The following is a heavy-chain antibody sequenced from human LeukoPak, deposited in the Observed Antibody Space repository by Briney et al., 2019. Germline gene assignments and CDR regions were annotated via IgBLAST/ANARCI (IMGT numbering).Heavy chain of an antibody. V-gene: IGHV3-74*01. Sequence: GSLRLSWAASGIAFSTHLKHLVRQTPRKGLVWVSHISTDARTITYADFVKGRFTISRDNAKNTLYLQMNSLRAEDTALYYCVRGQATAWGLDYWGQGTLVTVSS. J-gene: IGHJ4*02. CDR3: VRGQATAWGLDY. CDR2: ISTDARTI. D-gene: IGHD6-13*01. CDR1: GIAFSTHL.